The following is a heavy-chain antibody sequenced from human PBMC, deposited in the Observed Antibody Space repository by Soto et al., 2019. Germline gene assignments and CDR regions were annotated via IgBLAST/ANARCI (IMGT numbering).Heavy chain of an antibody. V-gene: IGHV1-69*14. Sequence: QVQLVQSGAEVKKPGSSVKVSCKASGGTFSSYAISWVRQAPGQALEWMGGIIPNFGTANYAQKFQDRVTITADKSTSTAYMEMSSLRSEDTAVYYCAREDLKRYFDRSQTRYYYGMDVWGQGTTVTVSS. CDR3: AREDLKRYFDRSQTRYYYGMDV. J-gene: IGHJ6*02. CDR2: IIPNFGTA. CDR1: GGTFSSYA. D-gene: IGHD3-9*01.